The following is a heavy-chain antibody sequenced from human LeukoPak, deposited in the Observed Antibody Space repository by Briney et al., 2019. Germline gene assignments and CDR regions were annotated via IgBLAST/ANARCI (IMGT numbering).Heavy chain of an antibody. Sequence: PSETLSLTCAVYGGSFSGYYWSWIRQPPGKGLEWIGEINHSGSTNYNPSLKSRVTISVDTSKNQFSLKLSSVTAADTAVYYCARCLPYYYMDVWGEGTTVTISS. J-gene: IGHJ6*03. V-gene: IGHV4-34*01. CDR3: ARCLPYYYMDV. CDR2: INHSGST. CDR1: GGSFSGYY.